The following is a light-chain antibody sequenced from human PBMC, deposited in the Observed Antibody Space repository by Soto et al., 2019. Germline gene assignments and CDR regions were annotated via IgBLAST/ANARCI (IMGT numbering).Light chain of an antibody. CDR2: DVS. J-gene: IGLJ1*01. V-gene: IGLV2-18*02. CDR1: SSDVGGSNG. CDR3: SSYTSSSTYV. Sequence: VLTEPPSVSGSPGQSVAISCTGTSSDVGGSNGVSWYQQPPGTAPKLMIYDVSNRPSGVPDRFSGSKSGNTASLTISGLQAEDEGDYYCSSYTSSSTYVFGTGTKVTVL.